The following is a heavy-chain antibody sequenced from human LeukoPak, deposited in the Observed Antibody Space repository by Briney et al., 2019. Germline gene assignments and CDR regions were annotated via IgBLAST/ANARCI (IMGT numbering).Heavy chain of an antibody. D-gene: IGHD2-21*01. CDR2: ISSSSSYI. V-gene: IGHV3-21*01. Sequence: GGSLRLSCAASGFTFSSYSMNWVRQALGKGLEWVSSISSSSSYIYYADSVKGRFTISRDNAKNSLYLQMNSLRAEDTAVYYCARGLLGDAFDIWGQGTMVTVSS. J-gene: IGHJ3*02. CDR1: GFTFSSYS. CDR3: ARGLLGDAFDI.